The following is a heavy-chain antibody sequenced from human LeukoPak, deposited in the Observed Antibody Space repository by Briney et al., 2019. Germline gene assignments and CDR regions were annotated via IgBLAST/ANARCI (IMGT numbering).Heavy chain of an antibody. Sequence: PSETLSLTCTVSGGSISSYYSSWIRQPPGKGREWIGYIYYSGSTNYNPSLKSRVTISVDTSKNQFSLKLSSVTAADTAVYYCARERGYCSSTSCYPLGLGMDVWGKGTTVTVSS. V-gene: IGHV4-59*01. D-gene: IGHD2-2*01. CDR3: ARERGYCSSTSCYPLGLGMDV. CDR1: GGSISSYY. J-gene: IGHJ6*04. CDR2: IYYSGST.